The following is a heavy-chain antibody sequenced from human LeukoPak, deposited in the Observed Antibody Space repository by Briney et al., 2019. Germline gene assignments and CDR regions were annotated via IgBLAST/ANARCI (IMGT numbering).Heavy chain of an antibody. CDR3: AKPKAYYDSSGYEV. CDR1: GFTFSSYA. J-gene: IGHJ4*02. CDR2: ISGSGGST. V-gene: IGHV3-23*01. D-gene: IGHD3-22*01. Sequence: GGSLRLSCAASGFTFSSYAMSWVRQAPGTGLEWVSAISGSGGSTYYADSVKGRFTISRDNSKNTLYLQMNSLRAEDTAVYYCAKPKAYYDSSGYEVWGQGTLVTVSS.